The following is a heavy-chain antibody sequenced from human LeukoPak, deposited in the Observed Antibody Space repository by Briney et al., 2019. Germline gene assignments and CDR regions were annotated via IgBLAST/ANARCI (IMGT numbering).Heavy chain of an antibody. J-gene: IGHJ4*02. CDR1: GFTFSSYS. CDR3: ARDYGDWAFDY. Sequence: GGSLRLSCAASGFTFSSYSMNWVRQAPGKGLEWVSYISSSSSTIYYADSVKGRFTISRDNAKNSLYLQMNSLRAGDTAVYYCARDYGDWAFDYWGQGTLVTVSS. V-gene: IGHV3-48*01. CDR2: ISSSSSTI. D-gene: IGHD4-17*01.